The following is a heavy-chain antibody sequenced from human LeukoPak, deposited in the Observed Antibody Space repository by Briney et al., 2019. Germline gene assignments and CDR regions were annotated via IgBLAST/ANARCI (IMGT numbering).Heavy chain of an antibody. CDR2: IYYSGST. J-gene: IGHJ4*02. D-gene: IGHD3-10*01. Sequence: PSETLSLTCTVSGGSFSSYYWSWIRQPPEKGLEWSGYIYYSGSTNYNPSLKSRVTISLDTSKNQFSLKLSSVTAADTAVYYCARSELLWFGGVNSGFDYWGQGTLVTVSS. CDR3: ARSELLWFGGVNSGFDY. V-gene: IGHV4-59*01. CDR1: GGSFSSYY.